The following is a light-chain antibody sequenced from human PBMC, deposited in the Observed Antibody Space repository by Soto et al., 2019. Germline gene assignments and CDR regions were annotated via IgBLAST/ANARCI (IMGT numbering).Light chain of an antibody. CDR1: QSVSSSY. V-gene: IGKV3-20*01. CDR3: QQYGSSRT. CDR2: GAS. Sequence: EIVVTQSPGTLSLSPGERATLSCMASQSVSSSYLALYQQKPGQAPRLLIYGASGRATGIQDRFSGSGSRTHFTLTSRRLEYDDLEVYYCQQYGSSRTFAQGKHVEIK. J-gene: IGKJ1*01.